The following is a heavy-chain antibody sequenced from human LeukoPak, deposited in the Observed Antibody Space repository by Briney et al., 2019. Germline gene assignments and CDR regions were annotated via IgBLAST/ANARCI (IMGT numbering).Heavy chain of an antibody. D-gene: IGHD5-12*01. CDR3: ARLPPDDDSGYDYQPYYGMDV. CDR2: IYYSGST. Sequence: SETLSLTCTVSGGSISSSSYYWGWIRQPPGKGLEWIGSIYYSGSTYYNPSLKSRVTISVDTSKNQFSLKLSSVTAADTAVYYCARLPPDDDSGYDYQPYYGMDVWGQGTTVTVSS. J-gene: IGHJ6*02. V-gene: IGHV4-39*01. CDR1: GGSISSSSYY.